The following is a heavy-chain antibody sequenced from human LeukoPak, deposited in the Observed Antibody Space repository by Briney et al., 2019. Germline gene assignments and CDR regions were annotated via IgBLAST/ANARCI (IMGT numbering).Heavy chain of an antibody. D-gene: IGHD5-12*01. Sequence: SETLSLTCAVYGGSFSGYYWSWIRQPPGKGLEWIGEINHSGSTNYNPSLKSRVTISVDTSKNQFSLKLSSVTAADTAVYYCARRTGRTGYAFDYWGQGTLVTVSS. V-gene: IGHV4-34*01. J-gene: IGHJ4*02. CDR3: ARRTGRTGYAFDY. CDR1: GGSFSGYY. CDR2: INHSGST.